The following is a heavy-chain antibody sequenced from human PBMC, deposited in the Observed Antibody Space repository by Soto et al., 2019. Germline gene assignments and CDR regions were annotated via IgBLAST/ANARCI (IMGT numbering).Heavy chain of an antibody. CDR2: IYHSGST. CDR3: ARINWSGSRWYYFDY. CDR1: GGSVSTNSYY. D-gene: IGHD6-13*01. Sequence: SETLSLTRSVSGGSVSTNSYYWSWIRQPPGKGLEWIGYIYHSGSTNYKSSLKSRVTMSVDTSKNQFSLQLTSVTAADTAVYYCARINWSGSRWYYFDYWGQGNLVTVSS. V-gene: IGHV4-61*01. J-gene: IGHJ4*02.